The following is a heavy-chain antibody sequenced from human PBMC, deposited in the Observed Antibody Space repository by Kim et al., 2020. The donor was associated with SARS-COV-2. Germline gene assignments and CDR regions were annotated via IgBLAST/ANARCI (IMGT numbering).Heavy chain of an antibody. D-gene: IGHD3-16*02. J-gene: IGHJ4*02. CDR1: GSKVSTYW. V-gene: IGHV5-51*01. Sequence: GESLKISCQASGSKVSTYWIGWVRQLPGKGLELMGVIHPRDSDVRYSQSFQGLVTISTDGSGASLHLSVLKASDTALYYCATGPGVITNYYFEIWGQGTL. CDR2: IHPRDSDV. CDR3: ATGPGVITNYYFEI.